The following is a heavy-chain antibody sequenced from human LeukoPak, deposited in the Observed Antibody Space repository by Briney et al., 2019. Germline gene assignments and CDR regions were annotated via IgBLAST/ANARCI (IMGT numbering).Heavy chain of an antibody. J-gene: IGHJ4*02. CDR2: IYSGGST. D-gene: IGHD3-10*01. CDR1: GFTVSSNY. V-gene: IGHV3-53*01. CDR3: AYHYYGSGSYFRDPLDFDY. Sequence: QPGGSLRLSCAASGFTVSSNYMSWVRQAPGKGLEWVSVIYSGGSTYYADSVKGRFTISRDNSKNTLYLQMNSLRAEDTAVYYCAYHYYGSGSYFRDPLDFDYWGQGTLVTVSS.